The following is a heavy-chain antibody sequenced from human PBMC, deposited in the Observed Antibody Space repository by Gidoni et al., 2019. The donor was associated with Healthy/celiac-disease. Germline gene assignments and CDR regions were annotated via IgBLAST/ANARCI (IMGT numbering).Heavy chain of an antibody. D-gene: IGHD1-26*01. Sequence: EVQLVESGGGLVKPGGSLRLACAASGFPFSSYSMNWVRQAPGKGLGWVSSISSSSSYIYYADSVKGRFTISRDNAKNSLYLQMNSLRAEDTAVYYCARDSPVGATHFDYWGQGTLVTVSS. CDR2: ISSSSSYI. V-gene: IGHV3-21*01. CDR1: GFPFSSYS. J-gene: IGHJ4*02. CDR3: ARDSPVGATHFDY.